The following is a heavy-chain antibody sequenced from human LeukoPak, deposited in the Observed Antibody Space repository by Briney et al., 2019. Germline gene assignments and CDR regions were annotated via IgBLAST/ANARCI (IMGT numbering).Heavy chain of an antibody. J-gene: IGHJ4*02. CDR1: GYSFTSYW. Sequence: HGESLKISCKGSGYSFTSYWIGWVRQMPGKGLEWMGIIYPGDSDTRYSPSFQGQVTISADKSISTAYLQWSSLKASDTAMYYCARQVHSYGAGFAYWGQGTLVTVSS. D-gene: IGHD5-18*01. CDR3: ARQVHSYGAGFAY. CDR2: IYPGDSDT. V-gene: IGHV5-51*01.